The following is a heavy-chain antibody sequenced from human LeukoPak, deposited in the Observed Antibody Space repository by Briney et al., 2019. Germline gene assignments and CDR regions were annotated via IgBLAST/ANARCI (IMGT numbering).Heavy chain of an antibody. D-gene: IGHD3-22*01. CDR2: ISSSSSYI. V-gene: IGHV3-21*01. CDR1: GFTFSSYS. CDR3: ARDIYYDSSGYYYYFDY. J-gene: IGHJ4*02. Sequence: PGGSLRLSCAASGFTFSSYSMNWVRQAPGKGLEWVSSISSSSSYIYYADSVKGRFTISRDNAKNSLYLQMNSLRAEDTAVYYCARDIYYDSSGYYYYFDYWGQGTLVTVSS.